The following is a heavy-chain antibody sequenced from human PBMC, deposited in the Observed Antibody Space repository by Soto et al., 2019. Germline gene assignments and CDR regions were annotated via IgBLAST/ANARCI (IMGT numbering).Heavy chain of an antibody. CDR3: ARDWAGRGDGYNLSYYYGMDV. D-gene: IGHD5-12*01. CDR2: IYYSGST. Sequence: PSETLSLTCTVSGGSVSSGSYYWSWIRQPPGKGLEWIGYIYYSGSTNYNPSLKSRVTISVDTSKNQFSLKLSSVTAADTAVYYCARDWAGRGDGYNLSYYYGMDVWGQGTTVTVSS. J-gene: IGHJ6*02. CDR1: GGSVSSGSYY. V-gene: IGHV4-61*01.